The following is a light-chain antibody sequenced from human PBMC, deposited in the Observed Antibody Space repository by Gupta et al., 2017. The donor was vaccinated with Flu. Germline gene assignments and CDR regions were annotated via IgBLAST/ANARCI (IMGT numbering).Light chain of an antibody. Sequence: PATLSLSPGERATLSCRASQSVSTYLAWYQQKPGQAPRLLIYDASNRATGIPARFSGSGSGTDFTLTISSLEPEDFAVYYCQQRSNWPWTFGQGTKVEIK. J-gene: IGKJ1*01. CDR2: DAS. V-gene: IGKV3-11*01. CDR3: QQRSNWPWT. CDR1: QSVSTY.